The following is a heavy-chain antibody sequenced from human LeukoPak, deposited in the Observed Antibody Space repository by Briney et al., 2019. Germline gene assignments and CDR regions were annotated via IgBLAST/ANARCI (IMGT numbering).Heavy chain of an antibody. Sequence: ATVKVSRKASGYTFTGYYMHWVRQAPGQGLEWMGWINPNSGGTNYAQKFQDRVTMTRDTSISTAYMELSRLRSDDTAVYYCARMFLRGSVGATRGVGYWGQGTRVTVSS. D-gene: IGHD1-26*01. CDR2: INPNSGGT. V-gene: IGHV1-2*02. J-gene: IGHJ4*02. CDR1: GYTFTGYY. CDR3: ARMFLRGSVGATRGVGY.